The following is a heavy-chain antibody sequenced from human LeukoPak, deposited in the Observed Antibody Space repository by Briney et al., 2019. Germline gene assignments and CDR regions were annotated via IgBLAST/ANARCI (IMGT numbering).Heavy chain of an antibody. D-gene: IGHD2-15*01. J-gene: IGHJ6*03. Sequence: SETLSLTCTVSGGSISSYYWSWIRQPPGKGLEWIGYIYYSGSTNYNPSLKSRVTISVDTSKNQFSLKLSSVTAADTAVYYCAKNGDRGAYCSGGSCYPYFYYYMDVWGKGTTVTISS. V-gene: IGHV4-59*01. CDR3: AKNGDRGAYCSGGSCYPYFYYYMDV. CDR2: IYYSGST. CDR1: GGSISSYY.